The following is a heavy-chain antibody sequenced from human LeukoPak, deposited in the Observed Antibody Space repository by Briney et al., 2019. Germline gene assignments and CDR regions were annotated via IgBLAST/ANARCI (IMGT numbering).Heavy chain of an antibody. Sequence: GGSLRLSCATSGFTFRNYGMHWVRQAPGKGLEWVAFIRYDGSNKYYADSVKGRFTISRDNSKNTLYLQMNSLRAEDTAVYYCARVNGYCSTTSCYLFDYWGQGTLVTVSS. CDR3: ARVNGYCSTTSCYLFDY. J-gene: IGHJ4*02. CDR1: GFTFRNYG. D-gene: IGHD2-2*03. V-gene: IGHV3-30*02. CDR2: IRYDGSNK.